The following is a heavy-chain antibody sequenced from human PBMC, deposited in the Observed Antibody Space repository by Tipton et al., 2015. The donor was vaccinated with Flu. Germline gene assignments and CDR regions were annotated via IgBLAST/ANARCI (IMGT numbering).Heavy chain of an antibody. V-gene: IGHV4-61*02. Sequence: GGSISSSSFYWSWIRQPAGKGLEWIGRIYTSGSTSYNPSLKSRVTVLVDTSKNQFSLKLSSVSAADTAVYYCARSLGPMNWFDPWGQGTLVTVSS. CDR3: ARSLGPMNWFDP. J-gene: IGHJ5*02. CDR1: GGSISSSSFY. D-gene: IGHD7-27*01. CDR2: IYTSGST.